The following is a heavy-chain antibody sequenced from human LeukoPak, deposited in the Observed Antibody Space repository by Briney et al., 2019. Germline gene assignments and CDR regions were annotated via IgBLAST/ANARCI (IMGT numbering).Heavy chain of an antibody. Sequence: PGGSLRLSCAASGFTFSSYAMHWVRQAPGKGLEWVAVISYDGSNKYYADSVTGRFTTSRGNSKNTLYLQMSSLRAEDTAVYYCARDARWRYDVWSGYYPRHYYYGMDGWGQGTTVTVSS. V-gene: IGHV3-30-3*01. CDR1: GFTFSSYA. D-gene: IGHD3-3*01. CDR3: ARDARWRYDVWSGYYPRHYYYGMDG. CDR2: ISYDGSNK. J-gene: IGHJ6*02.